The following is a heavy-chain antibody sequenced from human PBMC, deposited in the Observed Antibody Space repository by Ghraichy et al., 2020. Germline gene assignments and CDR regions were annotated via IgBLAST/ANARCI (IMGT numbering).Heavy chain of an antibody. V-gene: IGHV3-23*01. J-gene: IGHJ4*02. D-gene: IGHD2-15*01. Sequence: GSLRLSCAASGFTFSSYAMSWVRQAPGKGLEWVSAISGSGGSTYYADSVKGRFTISRDNSKNTLYLQMNSLRAEDTAVYYCAKGPAVVVAATSDYWGQGTLVTVSS. CDR1: GFTFSSYA. CDR3: AKGPAVVVAATSDY. CDR2: ISGSGGST.